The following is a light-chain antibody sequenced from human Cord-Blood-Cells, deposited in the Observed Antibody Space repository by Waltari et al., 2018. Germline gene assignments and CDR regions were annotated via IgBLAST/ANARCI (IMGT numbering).Light chain of an antibody. CDR1: QSVSSN. CDR2: GAS. V-gene: IGKV3-15*01. Sequence: EIVMTQSPATLSVSPGERATLSCRASQSVSSNLAWYQQKPGQAPRLLIYGASTRATGITARFSGSGSGTEFTLTISSLQSEDFAVYYCQQYNNWWTFGQGTTV. J-gene: IGKJ1*01. CDR3: QQYNNWWT.